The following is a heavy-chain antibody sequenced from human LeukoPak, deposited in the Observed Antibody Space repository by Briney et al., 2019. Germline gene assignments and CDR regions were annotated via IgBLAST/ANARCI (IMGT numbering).Heavy chain of an antibody. CDR3: ARSRDITRWYSDY. CDR1: GYIFTDYY. V-gene: IGHV1-2*02. Sequence: GGSVKESCKASGYIFTDYYIHWVRQAPGQGLEWMGWISPNSGGTNSAQKFQGRVTMTRDTSISANYIELSRLRSDDTAVYYCARSRDITRWYSDYWGQGTRVTVSS. D-gene: IGHD2-2*01. CDR2: ISPNSGGT. J-gene: IGHJ4*02.